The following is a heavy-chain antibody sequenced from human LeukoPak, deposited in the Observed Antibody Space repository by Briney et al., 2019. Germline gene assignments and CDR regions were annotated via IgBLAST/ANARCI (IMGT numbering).Heavy chain of an antibody. Sequence: PLETLSLTRAVSVGSISSYYWSSIWQPPRKRLGRIGYIYYSVGTNYNPSLKSRVTISVDTSKNQFSLKLSSVTAADTAVYYCARGRYLTTRGGAAAGFLDYWGQGSLVTVST. CDR3: ARGRYLTTRGGAAAGFLDY. J-gene: IGHJ4*02. CDR1: VGSISSYY. V-gene: IGHV4-59*01. D-gene: IGHD6-13*01. CDR2: IYYSVGT.